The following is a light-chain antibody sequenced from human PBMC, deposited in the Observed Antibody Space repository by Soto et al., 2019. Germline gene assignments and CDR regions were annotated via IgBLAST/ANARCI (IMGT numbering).Light chain of an antibody. V-gene: IGKV3-20*01. J-gene: IGKJ5*01. CDR3: QQFDDSVT. CDR2: GAS. Sequence: EIVLTQSPATLSLSPGERATLSCRASQSLSTDLAWYQQKPGQAPRLLIFGASDRATGTPDRFSGSGSGTDFTLTISRLEPEDSAVYYCQQFDDSVTFGQGTRLEI. CDR1: QSLSTD.